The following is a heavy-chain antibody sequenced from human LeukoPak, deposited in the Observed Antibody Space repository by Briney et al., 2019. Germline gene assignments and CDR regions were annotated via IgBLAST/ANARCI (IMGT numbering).Heavy chain of an antibody. CDR1: GGSISSSSYY. CDR3: VRDRGYSGNMDV. V-gene: IGHV4-39*07. CDR2: IYYSGST. D-gene: IGHD5-12*01. J-gene: IGHJ6*02. Sequence: SETLSLTCTVSGGSISSSSYYWGWIRQPPGKGLEWIGSIYYSGSTYYNPSLKSRVTISVDTSKNQFSLKLSSVTAADTAVYYCVRDRGYSGNMDVWGQGTTVTVSS.